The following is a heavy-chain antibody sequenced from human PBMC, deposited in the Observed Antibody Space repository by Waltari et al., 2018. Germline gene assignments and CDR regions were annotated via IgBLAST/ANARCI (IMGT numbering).Heavy chain of an antibody. V-gene: IGHV4-59*08. CDR1: GGSISSSY. D-gene: IGHD6-13*01. CDR3: VRHGYSASIFDY. J-gene: IGHJ4*02. CDR2: MYASGSKT. Sequence: QLQLQESGPGLVKPPETLSLTCAVSGGSISSSYWSWIRQPPGTGLDWIGYMYASGSKTKYNPALKSRVTLSVDTSKNQFSLKLSSVTAADTAVYYCVRHGYSASIFDYWGQGGLVTVSS.